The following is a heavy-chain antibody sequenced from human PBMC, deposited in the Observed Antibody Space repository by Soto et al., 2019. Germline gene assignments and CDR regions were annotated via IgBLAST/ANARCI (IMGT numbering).Heavy chain of an antibody. D-gene: IGHD6-13*01. CDR1: GFTFSSYA. CDR3: ARDGGSWGYDAFDI. Sequence: GGSLRLSCAASGFTFSSYAMHWVRQAPGKGLEWVAVISYDGSNKYYADSVKGRFTISRDNSKNTLYLQMNSLRAEDTAVYYCARDGGSWGYDAFDIWGQGTMVTVSS. CDR2: ISYDGSNK. J-gene: IGHJ3*02. V-gene: IGHV3-30-3*01.